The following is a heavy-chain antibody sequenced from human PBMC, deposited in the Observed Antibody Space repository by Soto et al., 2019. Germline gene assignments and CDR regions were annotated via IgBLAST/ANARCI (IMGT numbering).Heavy chain of an antibody. CDR3: ARDRDGFDSNGYYLDY. Sequence: QVQLVQSGAEVKKPGSSVKVSCKGSGGTFSRYSISWVRQAPGQGLEWMGRIIPMRGIAKYAQKFQGRVTITSDRSTSTAYMEVSSLRSEDTAVFYCARDRDGFDSNGYYLDYWGQGTLLTVTS. D-gene: IGHD3-22*01. J-gene: IGHJ4*02. CDR2: IIPMRGIA. V-gene: IGHV1-69*08. CDR1: GGTFSRYS.